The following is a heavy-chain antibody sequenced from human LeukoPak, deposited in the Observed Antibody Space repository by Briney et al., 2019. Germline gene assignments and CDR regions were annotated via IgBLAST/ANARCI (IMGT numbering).Heavy chain of an antibody. CDR1: GYTFTTYG. D-gene: IGHD3-3*01. CDR2: ISTYNGNT. Sequence: GASVKVSCKASGYTFTTYGLSWVRQAPGQGLEWMGRISTYNGNTNYAQKFQGRVTMTTDTSTSTAYMELRSLRSDDTAVYYCARDPTEDFWSGFYSYFDFWGQGTLVTVSS. J-gene: IGHJ4*02. CDR3: ARDPTEDFWSGFYSYFDF. V-gene: IGHV1-18*01.